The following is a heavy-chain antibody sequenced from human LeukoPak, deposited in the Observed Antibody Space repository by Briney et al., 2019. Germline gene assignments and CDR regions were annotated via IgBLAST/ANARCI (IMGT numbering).Heavy chain of an antibody. J-gene: IGHJ4*02. CDR1: GFTFDDYA. Sequence: GGSLRLSCAASGFTFDDYAMHWVRQAPGKGLDWVSLISWNGGSTYYADSVKGRFTVSRDNSKNSLYLQMSSLRAEDTALYYCAKDSGSYRDYIDYWGQGTLVTVSS. V-gene: IGHV3-43D*04. CDR2: ISWNGGST. D-gene: IGHD1-26*01. CDR3: AKDSGSYRDYIDY.